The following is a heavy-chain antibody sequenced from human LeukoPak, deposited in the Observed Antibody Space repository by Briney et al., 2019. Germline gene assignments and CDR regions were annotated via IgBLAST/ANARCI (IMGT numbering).Heavy chain of an antibody. D-gene: IGHD6-19*01. CDR1: GDSVSSISAT. CDR3: FTSGWPADI. CDR2: TYYRSKWYN. V-gene: IGHV6-1*01. Sequence: SQTLSLTCAISGDSVSSISATWNWIRQSPSRGLEWLGRTYYRSKWYNNYAVSVKSRIVINPDTSKNQFSLQLNSVTPEDTAVYYCFTSGWPADIWGQGTMVTVSS. J-gene: IGHJ3*02.